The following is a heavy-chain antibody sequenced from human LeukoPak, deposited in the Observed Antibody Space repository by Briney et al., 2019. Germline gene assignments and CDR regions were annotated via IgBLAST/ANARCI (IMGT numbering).Heavy chain of an antibody. Sequence: SETLSLTCTVSGGSISNYYWSWIRQTAGKGLEWIGLISTSGSPNYNPSLKSRVTMSVDTSKNQFSLKLSPVTAADTAVYYCARDLTTPPYNWFDPWGQGTLVTVSS. CDR3: ARDLTTPPYNWFDP. CDR2: ISTSGSP. D-gene: IGHD4/OR15-4a*01. CDR1: GGSISNYY. V-gene: IGHV4-4*07. J-gene: IGHJ5*02.